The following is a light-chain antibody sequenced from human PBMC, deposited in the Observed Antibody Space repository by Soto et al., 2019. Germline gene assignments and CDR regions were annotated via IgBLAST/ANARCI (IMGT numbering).Light chain of an antibody. CDR1: SSNIGGNS. V-gene: IGLV1-51*01. Sequence: QEVTISCSGSSSNIGGNSVSWYQQLPGTAPKLLIYDDNKRPSGIPDRFSGSKSGTSATLGITGFQTGDEADYYCGSWDSSLSAYVFGTGTKVTLL. CDR2: DDN. J-gene: IGLJ1*01. CDR3: GSWDSSLSAYV.